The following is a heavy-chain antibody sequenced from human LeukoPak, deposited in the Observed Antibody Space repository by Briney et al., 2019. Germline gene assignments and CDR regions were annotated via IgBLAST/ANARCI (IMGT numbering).Heavy chain of an antibody. CDR1: GYTFTSYY. Sequence: WASVKVSCKASGYTFTSYYMHWVRQAPGQGLEWMGIINPSGGSTSYAQKFQGRVTITRDTSASTAYMELSSLRSEDTAVYYCARGDGGVVVPADYYYGMDVWGQGTTVTVSS. J-gene: IGHJ6*02. CDR3: ARGDGGVVVPADYYYGMDV. CDR2: INPSGGST. D-gene: IGHD2-2*01. V-gene: IGHV1-46*01.